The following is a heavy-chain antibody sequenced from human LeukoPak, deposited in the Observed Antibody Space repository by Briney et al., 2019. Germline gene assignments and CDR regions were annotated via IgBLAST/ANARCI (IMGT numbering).Heavy chain of an antibody. J-gene: IGHJ5*02. CDR1: VGSLTGYY. V-gene: IGHV4-59*01. CDR2: VSSSGST. CDR3: ARGGESLLNWFDP. D-gene: IGHD2-21*01. Sequence: SETLSLTCTVSVGSLTGYYCRWIRQPPGKGLEWIGDVSSSGSTNYNPSLKYTLPMSIDTSKYQFSLKLNPVTAADTAVYYCARGGESLLNWFDPWGQGTLVTVSS.